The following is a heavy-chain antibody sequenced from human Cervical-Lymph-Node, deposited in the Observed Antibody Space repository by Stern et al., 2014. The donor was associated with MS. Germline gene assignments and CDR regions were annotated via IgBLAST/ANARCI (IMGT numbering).Heavy chain of an antibody. CDR2: IFSTDEK. V-gene: IGHV2-26*01. J-gene: IGHJ5*02. CDR1: GLSLSNPRMG. Sequence: QVTLKESGPVLVKPTETLTLTCSVSGLSLSNPRMGVSWIRQPPGKALEWLAHIFSTDEKSYSTTLESRLTISRGTSKNQVVLTMTNMDPVDTATYYCARSYSGTYLDWFDPWGQGTLVTVSS. D-gene: IGHD1-26*01. CDR3: ARSYSGTYLDWFDP.